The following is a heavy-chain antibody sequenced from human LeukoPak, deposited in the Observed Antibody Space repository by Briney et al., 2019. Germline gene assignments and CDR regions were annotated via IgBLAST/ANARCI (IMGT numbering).Heavy chain of an antibody. CDR1: GGSISSGSYY. D-gene: IGHD2-2*03. V-gene: IGHV4-61*02. J-gene: IGHJ4*02. CDR2: IYTSGST. CDR3: ARQWMDIVVVPAADFAFGFDY. Sequence: SQTLSLTCTVSGGSISSGSYYWSWIRQPAGKGLEWIGRIYTSGSTNYNPSLKSRVTISVDTSKNQFSLKLSSVTAADTAVYYCARQWMDIVVVPAADFAFGFDYWGQGTLVTVSS.